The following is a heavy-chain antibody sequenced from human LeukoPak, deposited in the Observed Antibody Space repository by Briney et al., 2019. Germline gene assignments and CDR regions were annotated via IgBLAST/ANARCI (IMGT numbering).Heavy chain of an antibody. J-gene: IGHJ6*02. V-gene: IGHV1-69*04. D-gene: IGHD3-3*01. CDR3: ARDMYDFWSGYPHYGMDV. CDR1: GGTFSSYA. CDR2: IIPILGIA. Sequence: ASVKVSCKASGGTFSSYAIIWVRQAPGQGLEWMGRIIPILGIANYAQKFQGRVTITADKSTSTAYMELSSLRSEDTAVYYCARDMYDFWSGYPHYGMDVWGQGTTVTVSS.